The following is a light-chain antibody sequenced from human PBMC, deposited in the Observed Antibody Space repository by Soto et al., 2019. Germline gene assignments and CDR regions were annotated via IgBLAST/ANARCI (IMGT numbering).Light chain of an antibody. J-gene: IGKJ1*01. CDR2: KAS. CDR3: LQDYTYPWT. CDR1: ESISTW. Sequence: DIQMTQSPSTLSASVGDRVTITCRASESISTWLAWYQQKPGKAPNPLIYKASSLESGVPSRFSGSGSGTEFTLTISSLQPDDFASYYCLQDYTYPWTFGQGTKVDI. V-gene: IGKV1-5*03.